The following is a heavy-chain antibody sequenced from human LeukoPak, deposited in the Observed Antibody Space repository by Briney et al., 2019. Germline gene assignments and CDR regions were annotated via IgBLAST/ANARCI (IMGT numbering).Heavy chain of an antibody. V-gene: IGHV1-24*01. CDR1: GYTLTELS. CDR2: FDPEDGET. D-gene: IGHD5-12*01. CDR3: ATDIVTTTDYGMDV. Sequence: GASVKVSCKVSGYTLTELSTHWVRQAPGKGLEWMGGFDPEDGETIYAQKFQGRVTMTEDTSTDTAYMELSSLRSEDTAVYYCATDIVTTTDYGMDVWGQGTTVTVSS. J-gene: IGHJ6*02.